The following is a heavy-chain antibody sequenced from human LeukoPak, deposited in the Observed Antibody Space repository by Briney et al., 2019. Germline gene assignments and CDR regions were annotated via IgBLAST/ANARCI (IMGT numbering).Heavy chain of an antibody. Sequence: SQTLSLTCAISGDSVSSNSVTWNWIRQSPSRGLEWLGRTYYRSTWYNDYAVSVRGRITVNPDTSKNQFSLHLNSVTPEDTAVYYCARRPAQYDCFDPWGQGILVTVSS. V-gene: IGHV6-1*01. D-gene: IGHD1-14*01. CDR2: TYYRSTWYN. J-gene: IGHJ5*02. CDR3: ARRPAQYDCFDP. CDR1: GDSVSSNSVT.